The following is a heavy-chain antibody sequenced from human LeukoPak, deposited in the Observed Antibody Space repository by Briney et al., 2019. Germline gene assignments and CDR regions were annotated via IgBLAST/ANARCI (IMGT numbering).Heavy chain of an antibody. V-gene: IGHV4-34*01. CDR2: INHSGST. D-gene: IGHD3-10*01. Sequence: SETLSLTCAVYGGSFSGYYWSWIRQPPGKGLEWIGEINHSGSTNYNPSLKSRVTISVDTSKNQFSLKLSSVTAADTAVYYCARLDGSGSYSDWGQGTLVTVSS. CDR1: GGSFSGYY. J-gene: IGHJ4*02. CDR3: ARLDGSGSYSD.